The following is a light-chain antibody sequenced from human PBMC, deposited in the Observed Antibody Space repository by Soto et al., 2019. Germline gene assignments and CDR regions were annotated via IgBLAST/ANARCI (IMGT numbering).Light chain of an antibody. CDR1: QSVSRN. CDR3: QQRSNCDT. CDR2: DAS. V-gene: IGKV3-11*01. Sequence: IVLTQSPATLCLSPGERATLSCRASQSVSRNLAWYQQKPGQAPRLLIYDASNRATGIPARFSGSGSVTDFTLTISSLEPQDFAVYYCQQRSNCDTFGPGTKVDIK. J-gene: IGKJ3*01.